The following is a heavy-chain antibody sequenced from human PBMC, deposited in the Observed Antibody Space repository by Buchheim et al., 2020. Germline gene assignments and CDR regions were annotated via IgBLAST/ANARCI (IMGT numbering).Heavy chain of an antibody. CDR1: GGSISSYY. CDR3: ARAASSSSAYFDY. Sequence: QVQLHESGPGLLKPSETLSLTCTVSGGSISSYYWSWFRQPPGKGLEWIGYIYYSGSTNYNPSLKSRVTISVDTSKNQFSLKLSSVTAADTAVYYCARAASSSSAYFDYWGQGTL. J-gene: IGHJ4*02. CDR2: IYYSGST. V-gene: IGHV4-59*01. D-gene: IGHD6-6*01.